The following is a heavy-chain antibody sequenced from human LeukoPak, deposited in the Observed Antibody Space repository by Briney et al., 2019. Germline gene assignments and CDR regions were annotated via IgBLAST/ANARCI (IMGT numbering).Heavy chain of an antibody. V-gene: IGHV4-59*01. D-gene: IGHD3-22*01. CDR1: GGSFRSYY. J-gene: IGHJ3*02. Sequence: SETLSLTCTVSGGSFRSYYWSWIRQSPGKVLEWIGYIYYSGSTNYNPSLKSRVTISVDTSKNQFSLKLSSVTAADTAVYYCARGKTYYDISKDAFDIWGQGTMVTVSS. CDR2: IYYSGST. CDR3: ARGKTYYDISKDAFDI.